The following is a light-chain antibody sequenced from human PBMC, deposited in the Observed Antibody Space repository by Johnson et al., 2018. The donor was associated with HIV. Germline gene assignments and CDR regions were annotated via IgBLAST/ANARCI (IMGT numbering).Light chain of an antibody. V-gene: IGLV1-51*01. Sequence: QSVLTQPPSVSAAPGQTVTISCSGSSSNIGNNYVSWYQQLPGTVPKLLIYDNDKRTSGIPDRFSASKSGSSATLGITGLQTGDEADYYCPTGDSSLSAYVFGPGTKVTIL. CDR1: SSNIGNNY. J-gene: IGLJ1*01. CDR2: DND. CDR3: PTGDSSLSAYV.